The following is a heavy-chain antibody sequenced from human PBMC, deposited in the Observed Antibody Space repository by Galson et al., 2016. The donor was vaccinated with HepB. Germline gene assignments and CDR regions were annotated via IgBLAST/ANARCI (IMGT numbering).Heavy chain of an antibody. CDR3: VRDSGTYPGYYDF. Sequence: SLRLTCAASGFMFSTYWMQWVRQAPGEGLVWVSLTDPDGTTIDYADSVRGRFSISRDNAKNTMSLQMNSLRVEDMGVYYCVRDSGTYPGYYDFWGQGTLVTVSS. CDR2: TDPDGTTI. V-gene: IGHV3-74*01. CDR1: GFMFSTYW. J-gene: IGHJ4*02. D-gene: IGHD1-26*01.